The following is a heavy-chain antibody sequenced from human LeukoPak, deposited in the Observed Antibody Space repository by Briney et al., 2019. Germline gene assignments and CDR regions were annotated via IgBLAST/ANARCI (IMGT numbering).Heavy chain of an antibody. J-gene: IGHJ4*02. CDR1: GFTFSSYA. CDR2: ISGSGGST. Sequence: GGSLRLSCAASGFTFSSYAMSWVRQAPGKGLEWVSAISGSGGSTYYADSVKGRFTISRDNSKNTLYLQMNSLRAEDTAVHYCAKVGTIAAAGHIDYWGQGTLVTVSS. D-gene: IGHD6-13*01. V-gene: IGHV3-23*01. CDR3: AKVGTIAAAGHIDY.